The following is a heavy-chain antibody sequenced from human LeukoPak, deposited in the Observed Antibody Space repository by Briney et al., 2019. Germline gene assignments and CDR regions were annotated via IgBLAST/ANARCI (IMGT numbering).Heavy chain of an antibody. V-gene: IGHV4-30-4*01. J-gene: IGHJ5*02. CDR1: GGSISSGDYY. Sequence: PSETLSLTCTVPGGSISSGDYYWSWIRQPPGKGLEWIAYMYYSGSTYYNPSLKSRVTMSAGTSKNQLSLKLSSVTAADTAVYYCARPYYYDSRIDPWGQGILVTVSS. CDR3: ARPYYYDSRIDP. D-gene: IGHD3-22*01. CDR2: MYYSGST.